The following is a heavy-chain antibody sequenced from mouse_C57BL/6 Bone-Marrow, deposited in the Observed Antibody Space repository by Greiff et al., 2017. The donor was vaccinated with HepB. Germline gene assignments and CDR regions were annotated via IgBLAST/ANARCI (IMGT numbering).Heavy chain of an antibody. J-gene: IGHJ2*01. V-gene: IGHV1-69*01. CDR2: IDPSDSYT. CDR1: GYTFTSYW. Sequence: VQLQQPGAELVMPGASVKLSCKASGYTFTSYWMHWVKQRPGQGLEWIGEIDPSDSYTNYNQKFKGKSTLTVDKSSSTAYMQLSSLTSEDSAVYYCARVVTRRRYYFDYWGQGTTLTVSS. D-gene: IGHD2-3*01. CDR3: ARVVTRRRYYFDY.